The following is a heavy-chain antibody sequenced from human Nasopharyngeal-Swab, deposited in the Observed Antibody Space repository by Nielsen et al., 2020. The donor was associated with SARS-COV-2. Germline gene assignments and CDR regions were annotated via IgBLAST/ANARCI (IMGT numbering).Heavy chain of an antibody. CDR3: ARVKVRRSGWFLVDYYYMDV. D-gene: IGHD6-19*01. V-gene: IGHV1-69*01. CDR2: IIPIFGTA. Sequence: WVRQAPGQGLEWMGGIIPIFGTANYAQKFQGRVTITADESTSTAYMELSSLRSEDTAVYYCARVKVRRSGWFLVDYYYMDVWGKGTTGTVSS. J-gene: IGHJ6*03.